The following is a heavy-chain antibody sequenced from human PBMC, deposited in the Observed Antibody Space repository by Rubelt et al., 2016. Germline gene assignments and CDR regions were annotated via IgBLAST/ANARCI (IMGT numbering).Heavy chain of an antibody. V-gene: IGHV3-30*04. D-gene: IGHD6-19*01. J-gene: IGHJ4*02. CDR1: GFTFSSYA. CDR2: ISYDGSNK. CDR3: ARGRARTGYSSGWYPDYFDY. Sequence: VVQPGRSLRLSCAASGFTFSSYAMHWVRQAPGKGLEWVAVISYDGSNKYYADSVKGRFTISRDNSKNTLYLQMNSLRAEDTAVYYCARGRARTGYSSGWYPDYFDYWGQGTLVTVSS.